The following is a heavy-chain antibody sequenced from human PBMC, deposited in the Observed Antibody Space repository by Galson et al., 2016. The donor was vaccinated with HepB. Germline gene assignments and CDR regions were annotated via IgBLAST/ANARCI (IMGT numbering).Heavy chain of an antibody. D-gene: IGHD3-16*02. J-gene: IGHJ5*02. CDR3: ARDGLRGTYRYTWFDP. CDR2: IYHSGST. CDR1: GGSISSGGYY. Sequence: TLSLTCTVYGGSISSGGYYWSWIRQHPGKGLEWIGYIYHSGSTYYSPSLKSRVIISVDTSKNQFSLKLSSVTAADTAVYYCARDGLRGTYRYTWFDPWGQGTLVTVSS. V-gene: IGHV4-31*03.